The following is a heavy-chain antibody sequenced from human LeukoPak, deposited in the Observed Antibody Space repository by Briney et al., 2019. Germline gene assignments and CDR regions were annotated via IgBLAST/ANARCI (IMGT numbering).Heavy chain of an antibody. Sequence: GGSLRLSCAASGFTFSRYWMSWVRQAPGKGLEWVANIKQDGSEKYYVDPVKGRFTISRDNAKNSLYLQMNSLRAEDTAVYYCARDRGRYSGSRSEDYWGQGTLVTVSS. CDR3: ARDRGRYSGSRSEDY. CDR2: IKQDGSEK. V-gene: IGHV3-7*01. J-gene: IGHJ4*02. D-gene: IGHD5-12*01. CDR1: GFTFSRYW.